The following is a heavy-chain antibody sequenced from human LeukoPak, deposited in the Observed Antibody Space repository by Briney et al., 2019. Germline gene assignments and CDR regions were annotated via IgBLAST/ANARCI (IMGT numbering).Heavy chain of an antibody. CDR2: IWYDGRNK. J-gene: IGHJ4*02. CDR1: GFIFSNYG. Sequence: PGRSLRLSCAASGFIFSNYGMHWVRQAPGKGLEWVALIWYDGRNKYYVDSVKGRFTISRDNSKNTLYLQMNSLTAEDTAVYYCARAGRVDYWGQGTLVTVSS. D-gene: IGHD1-26*01. V-gene: IGHV3-33*01. CDR3: ARAGRVDY.